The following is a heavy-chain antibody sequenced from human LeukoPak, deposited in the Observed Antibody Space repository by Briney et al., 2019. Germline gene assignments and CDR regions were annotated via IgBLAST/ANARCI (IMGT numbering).Heavy chain of an antibody. V-gene: IGHV4-39*01. CDR1: GDSISTSAYY. CDR3: ARTYSSGYLDY. CDR2: IYYDGNT. D-gene: IGHD3-22*01. J-gene: IGHJ4*02. Sequence: SETLSLTCAVSGDSISTSAYYWDWSRQPPGKGLEWIENIYYDGNTRYNPSLKSRVTISVDRSKNQFSLKLSSVTAADTAVYYCARTYSSGYLDYWGQGTLVTVSS.